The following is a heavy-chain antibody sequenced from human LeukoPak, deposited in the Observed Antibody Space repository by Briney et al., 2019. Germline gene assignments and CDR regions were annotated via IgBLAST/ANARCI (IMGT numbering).Heavy chain of an antibody. CDR1: GGSISSYY. D-gene: IGHD6-13*01. J-gene: IGHJ4*02. Sequence: PSETLSLTCTVSGGSISSYYWSWIRQPPGKGLEWVEYIYYSGSTNYNPSLKSRVTISVDTSKNQFSLKLSSVTAADTAVYYCARGTPAAPYYFDYWGQGTLVTVSS. CDR3: ARGTPAAPYYFDY. V-gene: IGHV4-59*08. CDR2: IYYSGST.